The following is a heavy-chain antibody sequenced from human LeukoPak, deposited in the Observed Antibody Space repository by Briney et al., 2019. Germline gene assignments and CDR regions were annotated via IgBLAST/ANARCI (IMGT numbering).Heavy chain of an antibody. V-gene: IGHV1-18*01. CDR1: GYTFTSYG. CDR2: ISAYNGNT. J-gene: IGHJ4*02. Sequence: WASVKVSCKASGYTFTSYGISWVRQAPGQGLEWMGWISAYNGNTNYAQKLQGRVTMTTDTSTSTAYMELRSLRSDDTAVYYCATWADYGLFDYWGQGTLVTVSS. D-gene: IGHD4/OR15-4a*01. CDR3: ATWADYGLFDY.